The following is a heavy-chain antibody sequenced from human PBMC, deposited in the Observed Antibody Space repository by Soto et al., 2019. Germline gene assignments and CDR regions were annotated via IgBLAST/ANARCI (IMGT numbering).Heavy chain of an antibody. CDR3: ARQRQYQLIVDYFDY. CDR2: IYPDDSDT. V-gene: IGHV5-51*01. Sequence: GESLKISCEGSGYTFSNYWIGWVRQMPGKGLEWMGIIYPDDSDTRYSPSFQGQVTISADKSINTAYLQWSGLKASDTAIYYCARQRQYQLIVDYFDYWGQGTPVTVSS. J-gene: IGHJ4*02. CDR1: GYTFSNYW. D-gene: IGHD1-1*01.